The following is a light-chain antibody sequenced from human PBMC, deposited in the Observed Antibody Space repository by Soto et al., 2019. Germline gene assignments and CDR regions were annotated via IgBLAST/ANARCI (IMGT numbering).Light chain of an antibody. V-gene: IGLV4-69*01. Sequence: QLVLTQSPSASASLGASVKLTCTLSRGHSNYDIAWHRQRPEKGPQYLMKLNRDGSHVKGDGIPDRFSGSSSGTERYLTISGLQSEDEADYYCQTWDTGIQVFGGGTKLTVL. J-gene: IGLJ3*02. CDR1: RGHSNYD. CDR2: LNRDGSH. CDR3: QTWDTGIQV.